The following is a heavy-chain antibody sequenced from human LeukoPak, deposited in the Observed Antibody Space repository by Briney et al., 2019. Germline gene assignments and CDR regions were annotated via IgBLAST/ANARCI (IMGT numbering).Heavy chain of an antibody. V-gene: IGHV3-9*01. Sequence: GGSLRLSCVASGFTFADHAMHWVRRAPGQGLEWVTGINWNNDGIVYAASVKGRFTISRDNAKNTLYVQMNSLRVEDTAVYYCVSRILTSFDNWGQGTLVTVSS. CDR1: GFTFADHA. CDR3: VSRILTSFDN. CDR2: INWNNDGI. D-gene: IGHD2/OR15-2a*01. J-gene: IGHJ4*02.